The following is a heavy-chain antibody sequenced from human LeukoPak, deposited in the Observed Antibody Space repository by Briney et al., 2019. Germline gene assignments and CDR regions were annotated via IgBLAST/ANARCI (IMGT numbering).Heavy chain of an antibody. V-gene: IGHV5-51*01. CDR2: IYPGDSDT. Sequence: GESLKISCKGFGYRFTGYWIGWVRQVPGKGLEWMGIIYPGDSDTRYSPSLQGQVTISADKSISTAYLQWSSLKASDTAIFYCARSSAPGIAVSPFDFWGQGTLVTVSS. J-gene: IGHJ4*02. D-gene: IGHD6-19*01. CDR1: GYRFTGYW. CDR3: ARSSAPGIAVSPFDF.